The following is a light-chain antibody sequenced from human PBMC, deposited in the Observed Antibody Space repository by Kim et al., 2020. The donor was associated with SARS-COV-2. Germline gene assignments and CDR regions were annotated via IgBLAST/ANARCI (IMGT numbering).Light chain of an antibody. V-gene: IGKV3-20*01. J-gene: IGKJ1*01. Sequence: EIVLTQSPGALSLSPGERATLSCRARLTVRHNYLAWYQHKPGQAPRLLIYDASTRATGIPDRFSGSGSGTDFTLTISRLEPGDYGVYYCQRYGPSPAFGQGTKVDIK. CDR3: QRYGPSPA. CDR1: LTVRHNY. CDR2: DAS.